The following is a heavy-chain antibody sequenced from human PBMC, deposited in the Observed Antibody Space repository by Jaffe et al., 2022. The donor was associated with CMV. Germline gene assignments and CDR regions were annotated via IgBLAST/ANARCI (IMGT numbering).Heavy chain of an antibody. J-gene: IGHJ6*02. CDR3: ARDLLLWFGELLLSDYYYYGMDV. D-gene: IGHD3-10*01. CDR1: GFTFSDYY. CDR2: ISSSGSTI. V-gene: IGHV3-11*01. Sequence: QVQLVESGGGLVKPGGSLRLSCAASGFTFSDYYMSWIRQAPGKGLEWVSYISSSGSTIYYADSVKGRFTISRDNAKNSLYLQMNSLRAEDTAVYYCARDLLLWFGELLLSDYYYYGMDVWGQGTTVTVSS.